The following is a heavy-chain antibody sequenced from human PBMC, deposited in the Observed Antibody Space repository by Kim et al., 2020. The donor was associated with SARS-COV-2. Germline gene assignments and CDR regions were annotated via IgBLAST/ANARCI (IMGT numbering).Heavy chain of an antibody. D-gene: IGHD2-15*01. CDR1: GFTFSSYS. CDR2: ISSSSSYI. V-gene: IGHV3-21*01. J-gene: IGHJ3*02. Sequence: GGSLRLSCAASGFTFSSYSMNWVRQAPGKGLEWVSSISSSSSYIYYADSVKGRFTISRDNAKNSLYLQMNSLRAEDTAVYYCAREDRGYCSGGSCYSSNAFDIWGQGTMVTVSS. CDR3: AREDRGYCSGGSCYSSNAFDI.